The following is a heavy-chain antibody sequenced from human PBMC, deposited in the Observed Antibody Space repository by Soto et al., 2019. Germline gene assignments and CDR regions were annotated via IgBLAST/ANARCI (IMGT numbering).Heavy chain of an antibody. D-gene: IGHD3-3*01. V-gene: IGHV7-4-1*01. J-gene: IGHJ6*02. CDR3: ARELRYDFWSGYYESYYYYGMDV. CDR1: GYTFTSYA. CDR2: INTNTGNP. Sequence: GASVKVSCKASGYTFTSYAMNWVRQAPGQGLEWMGWINTNTGNPTYAQGFTGRFVFSLDTSVSTAYLQICSLKAEDTAVYYCARELRYDFWSGYYESYYYYGMDVWGQGTTVTVS.